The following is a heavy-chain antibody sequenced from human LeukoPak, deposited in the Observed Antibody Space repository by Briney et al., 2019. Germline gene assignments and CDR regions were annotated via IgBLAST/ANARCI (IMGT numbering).Heavy chain of an antibody. CDR2: INPNSGGT. CDR3: ARGPLLRGVINGFDY. D-gene: IGHD3-10*01. CDR1: GYTFTGYY. J-gene: IGHJ4*02. V-gene: IGHV1-2*02. Sequence: ASVKVSCTASGYTFTGYYMHWVRQAPGQGLEWMGWINPNSGGTNYAQKFQGRVTMTRDPSISTAYMELSRLRSDDTAVYYCARGPLLRGVINGFDYWGQGTLVTVSS.